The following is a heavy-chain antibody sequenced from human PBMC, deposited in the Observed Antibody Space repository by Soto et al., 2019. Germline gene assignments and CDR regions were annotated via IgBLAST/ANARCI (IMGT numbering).Heavy chain of an antibody. V-gene: IGHV4-34*01. Sequence: SETLSLTCAVYGGSFSGYYWSWIRQPPGKGLEWIGEINHSGSTNYNPSLKSRVTISVDTSKNQFSLKLSSVTAADTAVYYCAREGAGIAVRYVWGQGTTVTVSS. D-gene: IGHD6-19*01. CDR1: GGSFSGYY. CDR3: AREGAGIAVRYV. CDR2: INHSGST. J-gene: IGHJ6*02.